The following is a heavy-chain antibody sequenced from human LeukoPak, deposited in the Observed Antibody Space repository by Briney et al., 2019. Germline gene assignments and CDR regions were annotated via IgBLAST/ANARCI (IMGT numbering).Heavy chain of an antibody. CDR1: GGSISSSSYY. Sequence: PSETLSLTCTVSGGSISSSSYYWGWIRQPPGKGLEWIGSIYYSGSTYYSPSLKSRVTISVDTSKNQFSLKLSSVTAADTAVYYCARANTMVRGIADYFDYWGQGTLVTVSS. CDR3: ARANTMVRGIADYFDY. D-gene: IGHD3-10*01. CDR2: IYYSGST. J-gene: IGHJ4*02. V-gene: IGHV4-39*07.